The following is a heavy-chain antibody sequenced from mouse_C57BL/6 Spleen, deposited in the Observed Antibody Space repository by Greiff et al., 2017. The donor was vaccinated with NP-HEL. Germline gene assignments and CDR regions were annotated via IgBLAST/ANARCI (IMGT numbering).Heavy chain of an antibody. J-gene: IGHJ1*03. Sequence: EVKVIESGEGLVKPGGSLKLSCAASGFTFSSYAMSWVRQTPEKRLEWVAYISSGGDYIYYADTVKGRFTISRDNARNTLYLQMISLKSEDTAMYYCTRGGNYVGYFDVWGTGTTVTVSS. D-gene: IGHD1-1*01. V-gene: IGHV5-9-1*02. CDR2: ISSGGDYI. CDR1: GFTFSSYA. CDR3: TRGGNYVGYFDV.